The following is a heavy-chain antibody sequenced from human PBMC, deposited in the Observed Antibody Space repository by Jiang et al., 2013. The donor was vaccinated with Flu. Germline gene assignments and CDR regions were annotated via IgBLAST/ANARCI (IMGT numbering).Heavy chain of an antibody. D-gene: IGHD5-24*01. V-gene: IGHV3-23*01. Sequence: SWVRQAPGKGLEWVSAISGSGGSTYYADSVKGRFTISRDNSKNTLYLQMNSLRAEDTAVYYCATEQEMATIALDYWGQGTLVTVSS. CDR2: ISGSGGST. J-gene: IGHJ4*02. CDR3: ATEQEMATIALDY.